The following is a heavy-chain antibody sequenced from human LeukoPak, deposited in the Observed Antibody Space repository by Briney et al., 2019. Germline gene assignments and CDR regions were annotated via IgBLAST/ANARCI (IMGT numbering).Heavy chain of an antibody. Sequence: AGGSLRLSCAASGFTFSSYGMHWVRQAPGKGLEWVAVISYDGSNKYYADSEKGRFTISRDNSKNTLYLQMNSLRAEDTAVYYCAKDQNSGYDYRTYGMDVWGQGTTVTVSS. D-gene: IGHD5-12*01. CDR1: GFTFSSYG. CDR2: ISYDGSNK. V-gene: IGHV3-30*18. J-gene: IGHJ6*02. CDR3: AKDQNSGYDYRTYGMDV.